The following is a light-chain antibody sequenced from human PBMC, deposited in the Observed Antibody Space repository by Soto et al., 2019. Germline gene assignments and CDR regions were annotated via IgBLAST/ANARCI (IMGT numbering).Light chain of an antibody. CDR1: SSNIGTGWP. J-gene: IGLJ3*02. V-gene: IGLV1-40*01. CDR2: DNN. CDR3: QSYDNSRSAWV. Sequence: QSVLTQPPSVSGAPGQRVTISCTGSSSNIGTGWPVHWYQQLPGTAPKLLIYDNNNRPSGVPDRFSGSKSGTSASLAITGLQAEDEADYYCQSYDNSRSAWVFGGGTKLTVL.